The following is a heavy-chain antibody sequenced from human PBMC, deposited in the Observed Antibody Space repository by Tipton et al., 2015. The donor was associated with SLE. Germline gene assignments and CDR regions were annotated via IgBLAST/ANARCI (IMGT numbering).Heavy chain of an antibody. CDR2: IYYSGTT. CDR3: AREYSGYDYRTFDH. Sequence: TLSLTCSVSGGSISHFYWSWIRQPPGKGLEWIAYIYYSGTTNYNPSLKSRVSISVDTSKNHFSLNLYSVTAADTAVYYCAREYSGYDYRTFDHWGQGTLVTVSS. V-gene: IGHV4-59*01. CDR1: GGSISHFY. D-gene: IGHD5-12*01. J-gene: IGHJ4*02.